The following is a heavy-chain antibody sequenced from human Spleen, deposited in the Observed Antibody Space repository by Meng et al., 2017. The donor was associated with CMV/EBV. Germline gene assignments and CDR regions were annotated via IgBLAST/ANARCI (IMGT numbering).Heavy chain of an antibody. J-gene: IGHJ4*02. V-gene: IGHV1-69*05. CDR2: IIPIFGTA. Sequence: KASGGTFSISAISWVRQDPGQGLEWMGGIIPIFGTANYAQKFQGRVTITTDESTSTAYMELSSLRSEDTAVYYCAREVRGSSGDDYWGQGTLVTVLL. CDR3: AREVRGSSGDDY. CDR1: GGTFSISA. D-gene: IGHD6-6*01.